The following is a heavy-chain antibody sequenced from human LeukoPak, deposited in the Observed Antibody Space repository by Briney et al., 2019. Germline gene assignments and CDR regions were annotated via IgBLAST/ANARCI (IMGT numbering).Heavy chain of an antibody. J-gene: IGHJ6*03. CDR2: IYYSGST. D-gene: IGHD3-3*01. V-gene: IGHV4-59*01. CDR1: GGSISSYY. CDR3: ARLYYDFWSGYFNYMDV. Sequence: SETLSLTCTASGGSISSYYWSWIRQPPGKGLEWIGYIYYSGSTNYNHSLKSRVTISVDTSKNQFSLKLSSVTAADTAVYYCARLYYDFWSGYFNYMDVWGKGTTVTVSS.